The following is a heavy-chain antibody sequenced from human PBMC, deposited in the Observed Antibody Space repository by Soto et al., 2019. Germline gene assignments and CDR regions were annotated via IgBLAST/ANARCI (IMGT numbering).Heavy chain of an antibody. D-gene: IGHD2-2*01. CDR2: LSTSGGTI. Sequence: EAQLEESGGGLVQPGGSLRLSCAASGFNLNNFEGNWVRQAPGKGLEWIAYLSTSGGTIYYADSVKGRFIISRDNANNSLSLHMNSLRGEDTAVYYWARARRMLPAAAISYGMDVWGQGTMVTVTS. J-gene: IGHJ6*02. CDR3: ARARRMLPAAAISYGMDV. V-gene: IGHV3-48*03. CDR1: GFNLNNFE.